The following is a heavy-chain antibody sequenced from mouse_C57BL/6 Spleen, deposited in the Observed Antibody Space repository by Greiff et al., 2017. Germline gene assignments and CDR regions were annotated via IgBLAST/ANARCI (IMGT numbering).Heavy chain of an antibody. J-gene: IGHJ3*01. V-gene: IGHV1-69*01. CDR3: ARDWDRAWFAY. CDR1: GYTFTSYW. Sequence: QVQLQQPGAELVMPGASVKLSCKASGYTFTSYWMHRVKQRPGQGLEWIGEIDPSDSYTNYNQKFKGKSTLTVDKSSSTAYMQLSSLTSEDSAVYYCARDWDRAWFAYWGQGTLVTVSA. CDR2: IDPSDSYT. D-gene: IGHD4-1*01.